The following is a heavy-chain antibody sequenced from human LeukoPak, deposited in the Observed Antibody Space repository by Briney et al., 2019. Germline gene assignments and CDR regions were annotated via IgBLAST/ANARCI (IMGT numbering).Heavy chain of an antibody. CDR2: IYSGGST. D-gene: IGHD3-10*01. Sequence: PGGSLRLSCAASGLTVSSNCMSWVRQAPGKGLEWVSLIYSGGSTYYTDSVKGRFTISRDNSKNTLYLQMNSLRAEDTALYYCARLSAMVRGPEDIFYFEYWGLGTLVTVSS. V-gene: IGHV3-53*01. CDR1: GLTVSSNC. CDR3: ARLSAMVRGPEDIFYFEY. J-gene: IGHJ4*02.